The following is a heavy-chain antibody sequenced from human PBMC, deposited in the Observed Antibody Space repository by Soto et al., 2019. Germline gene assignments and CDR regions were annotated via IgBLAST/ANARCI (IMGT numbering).Heavy chain of an antibody. CDR2: INGCNGNT. CDR3: TRGSNTWPYYYRFDV. Sequence: SSVKVSCKASGYTFTNYAIHWVRQAPGQSLAWMGWINGCNGNTKFSQKFQGRVTIVRDTSANTAYMELNSLRSEDTAVYYCTRGSNTWPYYYRFDVWGQGTSVTVSS. CDR1: GYTFTNYA. V-gene: IGHV1-3*01. J-gene: IGHJ6*02. D-gene: IGHD2-15*01.